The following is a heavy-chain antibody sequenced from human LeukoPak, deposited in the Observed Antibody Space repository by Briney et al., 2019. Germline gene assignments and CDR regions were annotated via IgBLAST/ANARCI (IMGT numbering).Heavy chain of an antibody. V-gene: IGHV3-23*01. D-gene: IGHD3-3*01. CDR3: AKDRDNYDFWSGYRY. Sequence: PGGSLRLSCAASGFTFSSYAMSWVRQAPGKGLEWVSAISGSGGSTYYADSVKGRFTISRDNSKNTLYLQMNSLRAEDTAVYYCAKDRDNYDFWSGYRYWGQGTLVTVSS. CDR2: ISGSGGST. J-gene: IGHJ4*02. CDR1: GFTFSSYA.